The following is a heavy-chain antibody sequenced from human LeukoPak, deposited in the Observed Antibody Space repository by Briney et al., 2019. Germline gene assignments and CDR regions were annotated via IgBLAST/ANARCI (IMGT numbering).Heavy chain of an antibody. Sequence: PGGSLRLSCAASGFTFTTYNMIWVRQAPGKGLEWVSFISNSGCTTYYADSVKGRFTLSRDNAKNSLYLQMNTLRAEDTAVYYCARERNFYYMDVWGKGTRVTVSS. V-gene: IGHV3-48*04. CDR1: GFTFTTYN. CDR2: ISNSGCTT. J-gene: IGHJ6*03. CDR3: ARERNFYYMDV.